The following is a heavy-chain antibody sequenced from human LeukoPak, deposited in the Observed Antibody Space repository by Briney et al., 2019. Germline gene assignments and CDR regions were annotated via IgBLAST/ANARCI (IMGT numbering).Heavy chain of an antibody. CDR3: AKDQAYYGSGSYAMDI. CDR1: GFTFSSYG. J-gene: IGHJ6*03. CDR2: IRYDGSNK. D-gene: IGHD3-10*01. Sequence: PGGSLTLTCAASGFTFSSYGMHSVRQPPGKGLEGVAFIRYDGSNKYYADSVKGRLSISRDNSKNTLYLQMISLMAEDTAVYYCAKDQAYYGSGSYAMDIWGKGTTVTISS. V-gene: IGHV3-30*02.